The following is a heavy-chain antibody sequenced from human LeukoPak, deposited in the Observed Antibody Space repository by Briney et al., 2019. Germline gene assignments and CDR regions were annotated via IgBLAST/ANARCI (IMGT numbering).Heavy chain of an antibody. CDR2: IYSGGST. CDR3: ARDGDYYDWGGMDV. D-gene: IGHD3-10*01. V-gene: IGHV3-53*01. Sequence: GGSLRLSCAASGFTVSSNYMSWVRQAPGKGLEWVSVIYSGGSTYYADSVKGRFTISRDNSKNTLYLQMNSLRAEDTAVYYCARDGDYYDWGGMDVWGQGTTVTVSS. CDR1: GFTVSSNY. J-gene: IGHJ6*02.